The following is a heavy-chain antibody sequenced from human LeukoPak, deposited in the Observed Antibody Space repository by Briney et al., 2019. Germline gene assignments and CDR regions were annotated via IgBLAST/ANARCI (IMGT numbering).Heavy chain of an antibody. D-gene: IGHD3-10*01. CDR3: AGDEDYYGSGSYFDY. Sequence: GGSLRLSCAASGFTFSSYAMHWVRQAPGKGLEWVAVISYDGSNKYYADSVKGRFTISRDNSKNTLYLQKNSLRAEDTAVYYCAGDEDYYGSGSYFDYWGQGTLVTVSS. J-gene: IGHJ4*02. CDR1: GFTFSSYA. CDR2: ISYDGSNK. V-gene: IGHV3-30-3*01.